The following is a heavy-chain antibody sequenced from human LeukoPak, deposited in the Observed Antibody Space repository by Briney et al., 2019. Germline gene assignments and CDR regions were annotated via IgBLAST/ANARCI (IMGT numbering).Heavy chain of an antibody. CDR3: AGPYGSGSYYLYYYYYGMDV. D-gene: IGHD3-10*01. V-gene: IGHV3-30*04. Sequence: GGSLRLSRAASGFTFSSYAMHWVRQAPGKGLEWVAVISYDGSNKYYADSVKGRFTISRDNSMNTLYLQMNSLRAEDTAVYYCAGPYGSGSYYLYYYYYGMDVWGQGTTVTVSS. CDR2: ISYDGSNK. J-gene: IGHJ6*02. CDR1: GFTFSSYA.